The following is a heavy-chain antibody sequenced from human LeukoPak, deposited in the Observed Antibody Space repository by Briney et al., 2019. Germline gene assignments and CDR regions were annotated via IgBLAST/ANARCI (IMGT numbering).Heavy chain of an antibody. CDR1: GFPFSTYA. D-gene: IGHD2-21*02. V-gene: IGHV3-23*01. CDR2: VSDDGIET. Sequence: GGSLRLSCAASGFPFSTYAMAWVRQAPGKGLEWVSGVSDDGIETYYADSVRGRFTISRDNSNNTVYLQLSSLRAEDTAIYYCAKARAGDLPLYFFDYWGLGTLVPVSP. CDR3: AKARAGDLPLYFFDY. J-gene: IGHJ4*02.